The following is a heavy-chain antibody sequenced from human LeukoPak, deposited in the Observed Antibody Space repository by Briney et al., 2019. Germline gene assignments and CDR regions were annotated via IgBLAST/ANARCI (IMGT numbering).Heavy chain of an antibody. CDR3: ARVYSSGWYDY. CDR2: ISASGVST. Sequence: SGGSLRLSCAASKFTFSSYAMSWVRQAPGKGLEWVSGISASGVSTFYADSVKGRFTISRDNSKNTLDLQMNSLRAEDTAVYYCARVYSSGWYDYWGQGTLVTVSS. V-gene: IGHV3-23*01. J-gene: IGHJ4*02. D-gene: IGHD6-19*01. CDR1: KFTFSSYA.